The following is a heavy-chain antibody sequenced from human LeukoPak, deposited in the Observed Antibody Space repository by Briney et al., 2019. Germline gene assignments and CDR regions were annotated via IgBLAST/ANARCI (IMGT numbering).Heavy chain of an antibody. CDR3: ARESSGSGSYYVTLRTWFDP. CDR2: MNPNSGNT. CDR1: GYTFTSYD. V-gene: IGHV1-8*01. D-gene: IGHD3-10*01. J-gene: IGHJ5*02. Sequence: ASVKISCKASGYTFTSYDINWVRQATGQGLEWMGWMNPNSGNTGYAQKFQGRVTMTRNTSISTAYMELSSLRSDDTAVYYCARESSGSGSYYVTLRTWFDPWGQGTLVTVSS.